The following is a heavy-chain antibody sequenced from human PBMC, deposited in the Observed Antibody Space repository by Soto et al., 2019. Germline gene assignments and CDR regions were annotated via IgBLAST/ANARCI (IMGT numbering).Heavy chain of an antibody. V-gene: IGHV3-33*01. J-gene: IGHJ4*02. D-gene: IGHD3-16*01. CDR2: ISYDGTNQ. Sequence: QVQLVESGGGVVQSGRSLRLSCAASGFTFSGYVMHWVRQAPGKGLEWVAVISYDGTNQYYADSVNGRFTISRDNSNNALYLRMTSLRGEDTAVYYCARDFNGNDSVPGCVASWGQGTVVTVS. CDR1: GFTFSGYV. CDR3: ARDFNGNDSVPGCVAS.